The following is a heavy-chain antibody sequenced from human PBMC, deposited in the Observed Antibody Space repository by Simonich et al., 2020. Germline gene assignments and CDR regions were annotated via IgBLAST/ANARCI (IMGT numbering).Heavy chain of an antibody. CDR3: ARDREVYGSGSYYNY. V-gene: IGHV3-7*01. D-gene: IGHD3-10*01. J-gene: IGHJ4*02. CDR2: TKQDGREK. Sequence: EVQLVESGGGLVQPGGSLRLSCAASGFPFSSYWMSWVRQAPGKGLEWVANTKQDGREKYYVDYVKGRFTISRDNAKNSLYLQMNSLRAEDTAVYYCARDREVYGSGSYYNYWGQGTLVTVSS. CDR1: GFPFSSYW.